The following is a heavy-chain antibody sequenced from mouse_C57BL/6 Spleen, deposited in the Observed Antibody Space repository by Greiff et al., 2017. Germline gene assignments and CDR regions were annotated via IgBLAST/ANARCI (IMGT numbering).Heavy chain of an antibody. CDR1: GYTFTDYY. J-gene: IGHJ1*03. CDR3: ARRFYYYGSSYWYFDV. CDR2: INPYNGGT. D-gene: IGHD1-1*01. V-gene: IGHV1-19*01. Sequence: EVQLQQSGPVLVKPGASVKMSCKASGYTFTDYYMNWVKQSHGKSLEWIGVINPYNGGTSYNQKFKGKATLTVDKSSSTAYMELNSLTSEDSAVYYCARRFYYYGSSYWYFDVWGTGTTVTVSS.